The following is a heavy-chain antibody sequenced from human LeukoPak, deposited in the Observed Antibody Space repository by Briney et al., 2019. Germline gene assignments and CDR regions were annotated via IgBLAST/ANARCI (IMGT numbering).Heavy chain of an antibody. J-gene: IGHJ4*02. CDR2: IPYDGSNK. V-gene: IGHV3-30*18. Sequence: GRSLRLSCAASGFTFSSYGMHWVRQAPGKGLEWVAVIPYDGSNKYYADSVKGRFTISRDNSKNTLYLQMNSLRAEDTAVYYCAKDRSSGGSCYNFWGQGTLVTVSS. CDR1: GFTFSSYG. CDR3: AKDRSSGGSCYNF. D-gene: IGHD2-15*01.